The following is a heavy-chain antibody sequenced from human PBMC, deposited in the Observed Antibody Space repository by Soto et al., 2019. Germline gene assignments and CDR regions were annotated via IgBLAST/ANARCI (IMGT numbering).Heavy chain of an antibody. CDR2: IWYDGSNK. CDR3: ARDRGTTTYIFDY. Sequence: GGSLRLSCAASGFSFSSYGMHWVHQAPGKGLEWVAVIWYDGSNKYYADSVKGRFTISRDNSKNTLYLQMNSLRAEDTAVYYCARDRGTTTYIFDYWGQGTLVTVSS. J-gene: IGHJ4*02. V-gene: IGHV3-33*01. CDR1: GFSFSSYG. D-gene: IGHD4-17*01.